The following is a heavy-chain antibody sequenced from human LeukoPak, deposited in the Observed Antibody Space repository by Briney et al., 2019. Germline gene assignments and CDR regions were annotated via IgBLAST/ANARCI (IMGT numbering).Heavy chain of an antibody. CDR2: IYHSGST. V-gene: IGHV4-38-2*01. J-gene: IGHJ4*02. CDR3: ARLYSGSYSAGF. D-gene: IGHD1-26*01. CDR1: GYSISSRHY. Sequence: SETLSLTCAVSGYSISSRHYWGWIRQPPGKGLEWIGSIYHSGSTYYNPSLKSRVTISVDTSKNQFSLKLSSMTAADTAVYYCARLYSGSYSAGFWGQGTLVIVSS.